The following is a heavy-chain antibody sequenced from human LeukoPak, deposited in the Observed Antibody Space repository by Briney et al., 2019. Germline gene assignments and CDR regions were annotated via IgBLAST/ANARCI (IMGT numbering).Heavy chain of an antibody. Sequence: PGGSLRLSCALSGFSLSNYGVSWVRQAPGKGLEWVSAISGSGLGTFYADSVKGRFTISRDNSKNTLYLQMNSLKGDDTAVYYCAKDSAFYYIDVWGKGTTVIISS. CDR3: AKDSAFYYIDV. D-gene: IGHD3-10*01. V-gene: IGHV3-23*01. CDR2: ISGSGLGT. CDR1: GFSLSNYG. J-gene: IGHJ6*03.